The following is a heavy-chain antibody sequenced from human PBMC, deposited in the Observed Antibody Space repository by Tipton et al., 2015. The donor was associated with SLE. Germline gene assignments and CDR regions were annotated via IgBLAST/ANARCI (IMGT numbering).Heavy chain of an antibody. D-gene: IGHD3-22*01. Sequence: LRLSCTVSGGSISSTSYYWGWIRQPPGKGLEWIGNIYYSGSTYYNPSLKSRVTISVDTSKNQFSLKLRSVTAADTAVYYCGVQAYFAHSSGSSGGFDYWGQGTLVTVSS. CDR3: GVQAYFAHSSGSSGGFDY. CDR2: IYYSGST. J-gene: IGHJ4*02. CDR1: GGSISSTSYY. V-gene: IGHV4-39*01.